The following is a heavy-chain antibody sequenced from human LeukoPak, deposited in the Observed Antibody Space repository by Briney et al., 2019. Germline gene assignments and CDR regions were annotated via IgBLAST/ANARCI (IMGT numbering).Heavy chain of an antibody. CDR3: ATSGGTLGPTNYFAY. D-gene: IGHD3-16*01. J-gene: IGHJ4*02. CDR1: GESFSGYY. V-gene: IGHV4-34*01. CDR2: INRSGST. Sequence: PSETLSPTCAVYGESFSGYYWSWIRQPPGKGLEWIGEINRSGSTNYNPSLKSRVTISVDTSKNQFSLKLSSVTAADTAVYYCATSGGTLGPTNYFAYWGQGTLVTVSS.